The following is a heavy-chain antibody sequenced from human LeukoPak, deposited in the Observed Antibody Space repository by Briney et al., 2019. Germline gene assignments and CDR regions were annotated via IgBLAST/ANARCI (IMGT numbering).Heavy chain of an antibody. D-gene: IGHD2-2*01. J-gene: IGHJ3*02. CDR1: GFTFNNYA. CDR2: ISGSGGST. V-gene: IGHV3-23*01. Sequence: GGSLRLSCAASGFTFNNYAVSWVRQAPGKGLEWVSAISGSGGSTYYADSVKCRLTISRDNSNNTLYLQMNSLRVEDTAIYFCAKGIVVVPAVGDAFDIWGQGTKVTVSS. CDR3: AKGIVVVPAVGDAFDI.